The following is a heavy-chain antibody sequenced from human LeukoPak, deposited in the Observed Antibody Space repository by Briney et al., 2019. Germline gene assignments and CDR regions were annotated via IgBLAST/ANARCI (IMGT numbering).Heavy chain of an antibody. CDR2: IRWNSGSI. CDR3: AKDIETVVVPAAMLGLFDY. CDR1: GFTFDDYA. Sequence: GGSLRLSCAASGFTFDDYAMHWVRQAPGKGLEWVSGIRWNSGSIGYADSVKGRFTISRDNAKNSLYLQMNSLRAEDTALYYCAKDIETVVVPAAMLGLFDYWGQGTLVTVSS. D-gene: IGHD2-2*01. J-gene: IGHJ4*02. V-gene: IGHV3-9*01.